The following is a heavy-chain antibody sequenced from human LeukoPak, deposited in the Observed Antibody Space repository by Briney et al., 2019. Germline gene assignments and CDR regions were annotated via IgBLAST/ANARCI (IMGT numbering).Heavy chain of an antibody. J-gene: IGHJ4*02. D-gene: IGHD5-24*01. CDR2: LYPGDSDS. CDR1: GYSFFSNYW. CDR3: ARASRDGFNQNFDY. Sequence: PGESLKISCKAYGYSFFSNYWIAWVRQSPEKGPEWIGILYPGDSDSRYSPSYQGQVTISADRSISTAYLHWSSLKVSDTAMYYCARASRDGFNQNFDYWGQGTLVTVSS. V-gene: IGHV5-51*01.